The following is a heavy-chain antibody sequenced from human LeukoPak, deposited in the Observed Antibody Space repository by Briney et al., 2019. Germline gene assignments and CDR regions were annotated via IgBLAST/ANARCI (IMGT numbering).Heavy chain of an antibody. CDR1: GYSFTSYW. CDR2: IYPGDSDT. Sequence: GESLKISCKGSGYSFTSYWIGWVRQMPGKGLEWMGIIYPGDSDTRYSPSFQGQVTISADKSISTAYLQWSSLKASDTAMYYCARLYDSSGYYCGEYFQHWGQGTLVTVSS. CDR3: ARLYDSSGYYCGEYFQH. J-gene: IGHJ1*01. D-gene: IGHD3-22*01. V-gene: IGHV5-51*01.